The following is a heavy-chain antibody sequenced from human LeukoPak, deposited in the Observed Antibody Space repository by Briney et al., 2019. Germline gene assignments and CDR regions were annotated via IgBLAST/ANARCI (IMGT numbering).Heavy chain of an antibody. CDR2: IYYNGRH. D-gene: IGHD3-10*01. CDR1: GRPQSSRSYY. Sequence: SEPLSLTCSVSGRPQSSRSYYGGWVRQHPGKGLEWIVSIYYNGRHYYNPSLKRRVTISVDTSKNQFSLMLSSVTAADTAVYYCARGERLDYYGSGRPPAHYYYYGRDVWGQGTTVTVSS. V-gene: IGHV4-39*07. J-gene: IGHJ6*02. CDR3: ARGERLDYYGSGRPPAHYYYYGRDV.